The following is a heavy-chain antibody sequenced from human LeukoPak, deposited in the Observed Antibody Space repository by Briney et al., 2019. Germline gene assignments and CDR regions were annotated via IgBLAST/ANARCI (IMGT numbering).Heavy chain of an antibody. CDR1: GGSISSSSYY. V-gene: IGHV4-39*07. CDR2: IFYSGST. J-gene: IGHJ6*04. Sequence: PSETLSLTCTVSGGSISSSSYYWGWIRQPPGKGLEWIGIIFYSGSTNYSPSLKTRVTISVDTSKNQFSLKLSSVTAADTAVYYCARERWDGSGRFYGFVWGKGTTVTVSS. D-gene: IGHD3-10*01. CDR3: ARERWDGSGRFYGFV.